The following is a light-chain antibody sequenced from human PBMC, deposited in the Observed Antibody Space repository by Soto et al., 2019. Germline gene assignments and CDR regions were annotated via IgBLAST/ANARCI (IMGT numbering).Light chain of an antibody. CDR1: SSDVGGYKY. Sequence: QSALTQPPSASGSPGQSVTISCTGTSSDVGGYKYVSWYQQHPGKAPKLMIYEVSQRPSGVPDSFSGSKSGNTASLTVSGLQAEDEADYYCSAYAGSNNLNVFGGGTKLTVL. J-gene: IGLJ2*01. CDR3: SAYAGSNNLNV. V-gene: IGLV2-8*01. CDR2: EVS.